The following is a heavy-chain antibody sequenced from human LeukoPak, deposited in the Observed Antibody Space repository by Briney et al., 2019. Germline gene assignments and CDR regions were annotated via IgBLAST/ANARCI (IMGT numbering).Heavy chain of an antibody. CDR3: ARVREGRPDYYGMDV. CDR2: INPNSGGT. Sequence: GASVKVSCKASGYTFTGYYMHWVRQAPGQGLEWMGWINPNSGGTNYAQKFQGRVTMTRDTSISTAYMELSRLRSDDTAVYYCARVREGRPDYYGMDVWGQGTTVTVSS. V-gene: IGHV1-2*02. CDR1: GYTFTGYY. D-gene: IGHD1-1*01. J-gene: IGHJ6*02.